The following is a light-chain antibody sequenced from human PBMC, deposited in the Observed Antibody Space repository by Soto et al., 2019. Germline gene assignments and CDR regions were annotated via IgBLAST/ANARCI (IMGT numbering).Light chain of an antibody. V-gene: IGLV1-40*01. Sequence: QSVLTQPPSVSGAPGQRVTISCTGTSSNIGAGYDVHWYQQLPGTAPKLLIYGNSNRPSGVPDRFSGSKSGTSASLAITDLQAEDEADYYCQSYDSSLSGSNWVCGGGTKVTVL. J-gene: IGLJ3*02. CDR2: GNS. CDR1: SSNIGAGYD. CDR3: QSYDSSLSGSNWV.